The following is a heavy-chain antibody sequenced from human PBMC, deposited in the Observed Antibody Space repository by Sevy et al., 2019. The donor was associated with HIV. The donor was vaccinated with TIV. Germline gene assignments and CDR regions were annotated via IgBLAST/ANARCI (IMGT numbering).Heavy chain of an antibody. CDR2: LSSTGKP. V-gene: IGHV4-4*07. J-gene: IGHJ5*02. Sequence: SETLSLTCTVSGPSLTTSYWTWIRQPAGKGPGGIGRLSSTGKPNSNASLRSRVTLSRDMSKNHFFLRLTSVTAADTAIYYCARLRNSWFDPWGQRTLVTVSS. D-gene: IGHD1-26*01. CDR1: GPSLTTSY. CDR3: ARLRNSWFDP.